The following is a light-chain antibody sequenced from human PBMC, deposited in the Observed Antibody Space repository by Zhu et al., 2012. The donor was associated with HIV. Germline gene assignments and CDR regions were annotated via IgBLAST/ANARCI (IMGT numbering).Light chain of an antibody. Sequence: EIVLTQSPGNLSLSPGERATLSCRASQSVRSTYLAWYQQKFGQAPRLLIYDASSRATGIPDRFSGGGSGTDFTLTISSLEPEDFALYYCQQRSSWPLTFGGGTKVEIK. CDR2: DAS. J-gene: IGKJ4*01. V-gene: IGKV3D-20*02. CDR3: QQRSSWPLT. CDR1: QSVRSTY.